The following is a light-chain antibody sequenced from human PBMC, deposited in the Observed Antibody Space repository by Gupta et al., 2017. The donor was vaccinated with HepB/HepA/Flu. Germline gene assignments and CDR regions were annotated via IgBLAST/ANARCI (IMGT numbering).Light chain of an antibody. CDR1: SSNIGADYD. Sequence: QSVLTQPPSVSGAPGPRVTISCTGRSSNIGADYDVNWYQHLPGTAPKRLIYGNNKRPSGVPDRFSGSKSGTSASLAITGLQAEDEADYHCQSYDSSLSGVIFGGGTKLTVL. V-gene: IGLV1-40*01. CDR2: GNN. CDR3: QSYDSSLSGVI. J-gene: IGLJ2*01.